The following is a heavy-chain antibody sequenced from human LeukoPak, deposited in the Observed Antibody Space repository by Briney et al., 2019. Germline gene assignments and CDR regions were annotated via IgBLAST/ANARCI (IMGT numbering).Heavy chain of an antibody. Sequence: GGSLRLSCAASGFTFSSYAMTWVRQAPGKGLEWVSTISGSGDSTYYAVSVKGRFTISRDNSMNTLYLQLNILRVEDTAVYYCAKGGYPTPLYYYYYMDVWGKGTTVTVSS. J-gene: IGHJ6*03. CDR1: GFTFSSYA. CDR3: AKGGYPTPLYYYYYMDV. CDR2: ISGSGDST. V-gene: IGHV3-23*01. D-gene: IGHD3-16*02.